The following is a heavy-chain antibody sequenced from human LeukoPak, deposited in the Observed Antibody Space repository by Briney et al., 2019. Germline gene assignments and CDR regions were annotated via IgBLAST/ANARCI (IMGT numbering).Heavy chain of an antibody. D-gene: IGHD3-22*01. V-gene: IGHV3-48*04. Sequence: GGSLRLSCAASGSTFSSYSMNWVRQAPGKGLEWISYISSSSSTIDYADSVKGRFTISRDNAKNSLYLQMNSLRAEDTAVYFCAKPINAYDSSGYLYFQHWGQGTLVTVSS. CDR1: GSTFSSYS. J-gene: IGHJ1*01. CDR2: ISSSSSTI. CDR3: AKPINAYDSSGYLYFQH.